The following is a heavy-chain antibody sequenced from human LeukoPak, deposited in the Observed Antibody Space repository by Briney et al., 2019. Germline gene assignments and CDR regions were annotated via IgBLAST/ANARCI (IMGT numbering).Heavy chain of an antibody. CDR2: INPSGGST. D-gene: IGHD3-10*01. J-gene: IGHJ4*02. CDR1: GYTFTSYY. CDR3: ARENRSGSGSYYNFDY. V-gene: IGHV1-46*01. Sequence: ASVKVSCKASGYTFTSYYMHWVRQAPGQGLEWMGIINPSGGSTSYAQKFQGRVTMTRDTSTSTVYMELSSLRSEDTAVYYCARENRSGSGSYYNFDYWGQGPLVTVSS.